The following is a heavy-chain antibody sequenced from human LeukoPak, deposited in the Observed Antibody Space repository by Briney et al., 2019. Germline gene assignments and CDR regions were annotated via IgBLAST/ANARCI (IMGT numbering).Heavy chain of an antibody. CDR1: GGSISSYY. CDR3: ARSLYGDYAYWYFDL. V-gene: IGHV4-59*08. J-gene: IGHJ2*01. CDR2: IYYSGST. D-gene: IGHD4-17*01. Sequence: SETLSLTCTVSGGSISSYYCSWIRQPPGKGLEWIGYIYYSGSTNYNPSLKSRVTISVDTSKNQFSLKLSSVTAADTAVYYCARSLYGDYAYWYFDLWGRGNLVTVSS.